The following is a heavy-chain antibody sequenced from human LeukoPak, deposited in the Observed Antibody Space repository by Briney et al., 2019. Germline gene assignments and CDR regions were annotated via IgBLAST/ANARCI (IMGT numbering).Heavy chain of an antibody. J-gene: IGHJ6*03. CDR3: ASDPSSSSSVWDYYYYYMDV. CDR1: GFTFSSYW. CDR2: IKQDGSEK. V-gene: IGHV3-7*01. Sequence: GGSLRLSCAASGFTFSSYWMSWVRQAPGKGREWVANIKQDGSEKYYVDPVRGRFTISRDNDKNSLYLQMHSVRAEDTAVYYCASDPSSSSSVWDYYYYYMDVWGKGTTVTVSS. D-gene: IGHD6-6*01.